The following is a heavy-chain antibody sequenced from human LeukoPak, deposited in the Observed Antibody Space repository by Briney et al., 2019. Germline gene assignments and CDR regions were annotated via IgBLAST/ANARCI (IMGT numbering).Heavy chain of an antibody. CDR2: IGGNNI. V-gene: IGHV3-48*03. D-gene: IGHD6-19*01. J-gene: IGHJ3*02. Sequence: GRSLRLSCAASEFTLSSYEMNWVRQAPRKGLDWLSYIGGNNIYYADSVKGRFTISRDNAKNSLYLQMNSLRAEDTAVYYCARETIAVFGDAFDIWGQGTMVTVSS. CDR3: ARETIAVFGDAFDI. CDR1: EFTLSSYE.